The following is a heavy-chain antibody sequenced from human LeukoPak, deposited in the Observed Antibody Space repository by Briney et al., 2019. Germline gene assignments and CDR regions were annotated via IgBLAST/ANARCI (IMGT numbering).Heavy chain of an antibody. J-gene: IGHJ4*02. V-gene: IGHV4-59*01. D-gene: IGHD3-9*01. CDR2: SYYSGST. Sequence: PSETLSLTCTVSGGSISSYYWSWIRQPPGKGLEWIGYSYYSGSTKYNPSFKSRVTISVDTSKNQFSLKLISVTAADTAVYYCATVVRDAILTGYYIDHWGQGTLVTVSS. CDR3: ATVVRDAILTGYYIDH. CDR1: GGSISSYY.